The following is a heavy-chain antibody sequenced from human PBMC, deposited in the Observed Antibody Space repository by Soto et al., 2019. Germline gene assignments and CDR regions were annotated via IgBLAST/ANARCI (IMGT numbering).Heavy chain of an antibody. J-gene: IGHJ4*02. CDR3: ARDGEWGRSGTTDYYFDY. CDR1: GYTFTSYY. D-gene: IGHD3-10*01. CDR2: INPSGGST. V-gene: IGHV1-46*01. Sequence: QVQLVQSGAEVKKPGASVKVSCKASGYTFTSYYMHWVRQAPGQGLEWMGIINPSGGSTSYAQKFQGRVTMTRDTSTSTVYMELSSLRSEDTAVYYCARDGEWGRSGTTDYYFDYWGQGTLVTVSS.